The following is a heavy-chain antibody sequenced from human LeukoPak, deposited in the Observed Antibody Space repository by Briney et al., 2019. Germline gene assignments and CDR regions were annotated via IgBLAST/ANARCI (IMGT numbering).Heavy chain of an antibody. D-gene: IGHD3-22*01. Sequence: SETLSLTCAVYGGSFSGYYWSWIRQPPGKGLEWIGEINHSGSTNYNPSLKSRVTISVDTSKNQFSLKLSSVTAADTAVYYCARLPYDSRDQAHLFDYWGQGTLVTVSS. J-gene: IGHJ4*02. CDR2: INHSGST. V-gene: IGHV4-34*01. CDR1: GGSFSGYY. CDR3: ARLPYDSRDQAHLFDY.